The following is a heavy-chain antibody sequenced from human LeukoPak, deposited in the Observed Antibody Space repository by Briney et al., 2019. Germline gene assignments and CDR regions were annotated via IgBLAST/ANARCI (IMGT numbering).Heavy chain of an antibody. D-gene: IGHD3-3*01. CDR3: ATFSLEWFIFDS. CDR1: GFTVSSNY. J-gene: IGHJ4*02. Sequence: GGSLRLSYAASGFTVSSNYMSWVRQAPGKGLEGVSLIYSGGSTYYADSVRGRFAISRDNSKNTLYLQMSSLRVEDTAVYYCATFSLEWFIFDSWGQGTLVTVSS. V-gene: IGHV3-53*01. CDR2: IYSGGST.